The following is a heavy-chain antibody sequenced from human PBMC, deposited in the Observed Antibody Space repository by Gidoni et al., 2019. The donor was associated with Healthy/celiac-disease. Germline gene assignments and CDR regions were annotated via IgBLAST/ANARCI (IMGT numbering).Heavy chain of an antibody. CDR1: AGSISRSSSY. J-gene: IGHJ4*02. CDR2: IYYSGST. CDR3: ARHIRGGRDSSGYYHFDY. D-gene: IGHD3-22*01. Sequence: QFQLQESGPGLMKPSETLSLPCSVSAGSISRSSSYWGWIRPPPGKGLEWIGSIYYSGSTYYNPYLKSGVIISVDMSKNQFSLKMSSVTAADTAVYYCARHIRGGRDSSGYYHFDYWGQGTLVTVSS. V-gene: IGHV4-39*01.